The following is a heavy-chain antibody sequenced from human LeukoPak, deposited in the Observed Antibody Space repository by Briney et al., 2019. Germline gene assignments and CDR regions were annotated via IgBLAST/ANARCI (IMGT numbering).Heavy chain of an antibody. J-gene: IGHJ4*02. CDR3: ARPRGNYSSSWFDYFDY. CDR2: IYPDDSDT. CDR1: GYSFTSYW. Sequence: GESLKISCRSSGYSFTSYWIGWVRQMPGKGLEWMGIIYPDDSDTRYSPSFQGQVTISADKSISTAYLQWSSLKASDTAMYYCARPRGNYSSSWFDYFDYWGQGTLVTVSS. V-gene: IGHV5-51*01. D-gene: IGHD6-13*01.